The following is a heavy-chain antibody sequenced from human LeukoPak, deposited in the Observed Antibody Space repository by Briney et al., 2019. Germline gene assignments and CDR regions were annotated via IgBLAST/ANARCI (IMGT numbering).Heavy chain of an antibody. J-gene: IGHJ4*02. CDR1: GLDFSDYY. CDR2: ISQGGSDI. Sequence: GGSLRLSCVVSGLDFSDYYMTWIRQTPGKGLEWLSYISQGGSDISYADSVKGRFTISRDNAKNSLYLQMDSLRADDTAVYFCARTARIPDHWAQGIQVTVSS. D-gene: IGHD6-6*01. V-gene: IGHV3-11*01. CDR3: ARTARIPDH.